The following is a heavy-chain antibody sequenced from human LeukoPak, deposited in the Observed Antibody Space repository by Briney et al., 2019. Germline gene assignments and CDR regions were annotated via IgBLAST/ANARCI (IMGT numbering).Heavy chain of an antibody. Sequence: PGGSLRLSCVASGFTFSNYWMHWVRQAPGKGLVWVSRINSDGSSTSYADSVKGRFTISRDNAKNTLYLQMNSLRAEDTAVYYCGALGQQLIPWGQGTLVTVSS. CDR1: GFTFSNYW. V-gene: IGHV3-74*01. J-gene: IGHJ4*02. CDR2: INSDGSST. D-gene: IGHD6-13*01. CDR3: GALGQQLIP.